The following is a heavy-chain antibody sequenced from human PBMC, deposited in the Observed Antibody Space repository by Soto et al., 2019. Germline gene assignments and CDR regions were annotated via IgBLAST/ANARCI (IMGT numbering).Heavy chain of an antibody. J-gene: IGHJ4*02. Sequence: PSETLSLTCTVSGGSISSYYWSWIRQPPGKGLEWIGYIYYSGSTNYNPSLKSRVTISVDTSKNQFSLKLSSVTAADTAVYYCASSAPGWQQLEGYFDYWGQGTLVTVSS. CDR2: IYYSGST. CDR3: ASSAPGWQQLEGYFDY. CDR1: GGSISSYY. D-gene: IGHD6-13*01. V-gene: IGHV4-59*13.